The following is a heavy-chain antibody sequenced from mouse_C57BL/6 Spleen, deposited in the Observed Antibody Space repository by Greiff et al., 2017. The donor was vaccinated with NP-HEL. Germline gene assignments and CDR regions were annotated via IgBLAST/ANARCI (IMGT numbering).Heavy chain of an antibody. J-gene: IGHJ2*01. D-gene: IGHD2-4*01. CDR3: ARPYDYDGYYFDY. CDR1: GFTFSDYG. V-gene: IGHV5-17*01. Sequence: EVMLVESGGGLVKPGGSLKLSCAASGFTFSDYGMHWVRQAPEKGLEWVAYISSGSSTIYYADTVKGRFTISRDNAKNTLFLQMTSLRSEDTAMYYCARPYDYDGYYFDYWGQGTTLTVSS. CDR2: ISSGSSTI.